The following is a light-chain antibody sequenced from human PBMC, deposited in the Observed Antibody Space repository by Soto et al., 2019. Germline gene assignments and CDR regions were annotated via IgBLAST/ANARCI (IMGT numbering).Light chain of an antibody. V-gene: IGKV3-11*01. CDR2: DAS. CDR3: QQRGNWPPIT. Sequence: ETVLTQSPATLSLYPGERATLSCRASQSVSRCLAWYQQKPGQAPRLLIYDASNMATGIPARFSGSGSGTDFTLPISSLEPEDFAVYYCQQRGNWPPITFGQGTRLDIK. J-gene: IGKJ5*01. CDR1: QSVSRC.